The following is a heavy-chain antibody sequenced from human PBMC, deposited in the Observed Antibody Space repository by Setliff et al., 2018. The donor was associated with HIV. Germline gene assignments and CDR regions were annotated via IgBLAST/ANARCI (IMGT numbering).Heavy chain of an antibody. Sequence: ASVKVSCKASGYTFINYYMHWVRQAAGQGLEWVGRIAPSSGGIHYAQKFQDRVTMTRDTSTSTVYMDLSRLRSEDTAVYYCAREFPGGTKGFDYWGQGTLVTVSS. CDR2: IAPSSGGI. CDR1: GYTFINYY. D-gene: IGHD1-1*01. J-gene: IGHJ4*02. V-gene: IGHV1-46*01. CDR3: AREFPGGTKGFDY.